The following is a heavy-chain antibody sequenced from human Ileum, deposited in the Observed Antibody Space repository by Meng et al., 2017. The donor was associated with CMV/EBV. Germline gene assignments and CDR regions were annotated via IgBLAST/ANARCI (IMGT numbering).Heavy chain of an antibody. Sequence: GSLRLSCAASGFTFSTFAMGWVRQAPGKGLEWVSSIYSGGGATHYPDSVKGRFTISRDTSENTLHLQMSSLRVDDTALYYCAKGVTSGSTYRAFDILGQGTKVTVSS. CDR3: AKGVTSGSTYRAFDI. CDR2: IYSGGGAT. V-gene: IGHV3-23*03. J-gene: IGHJ3*02. CDR1: GFTFSTFA. D-gene: IGHD3-22*01.